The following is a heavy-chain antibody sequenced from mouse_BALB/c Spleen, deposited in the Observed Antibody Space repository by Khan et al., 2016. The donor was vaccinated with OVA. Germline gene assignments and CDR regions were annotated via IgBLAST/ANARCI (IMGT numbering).Heavy chain of an antibody. D-gene: IGHD3-1*01. Sequence: VQLKESGAELVKPGASVKLSCTASGFNITDTYIHWVKRRPEQGLEWIGRITPSYGNTDYDPRFQGKATMRADTSSNTAYLQLSSLTSGDTAVYYGVRPSGEPRRFDVWGAGTTVTVSA. V-gene: IGHV14-3*02. CDR2: ITPSYGNT. CDR1: GFNITDTY. J-gene: IGHJ1*01. CDR3: VRPSGEPRRFDV.